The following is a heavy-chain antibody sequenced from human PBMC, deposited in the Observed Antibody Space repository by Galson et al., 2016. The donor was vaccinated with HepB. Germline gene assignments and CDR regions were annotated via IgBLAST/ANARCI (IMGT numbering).Heavy chain of an antibody. CDR2: IYYSGST. V-gene: IGHV4-31*03. CDR1: GGSISSGGYY. J-gene: IGHJ4*02. Sequence: SLTCTVSGGSISSGGYYWTWVRQHPGKGLEWIGYIYYSGSTSYNPSLKSRLRISADASKNLFSLKLSSVTAADTAMYYCARGVDYYGSKRLIDYWGRGTLVIVSS. CDR3: ARGVDYYGSKRLIDY. D-gene: IGHD3-10*01.